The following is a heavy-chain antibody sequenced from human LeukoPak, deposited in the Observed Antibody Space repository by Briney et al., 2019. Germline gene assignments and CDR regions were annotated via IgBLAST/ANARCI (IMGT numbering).Heavy chain of an antibody. V-gene: IGHV4-59*01. Sequence: SETLSLTCTVSGGSISSFYWSWIRQPPGKGLEWIGYIYYSGSTNYNPSLKSRVTISVDASKNQFSLKLSSVTAADTAVYYCATPSIVGAHFDYWGQGTLVTVSS. D-gene: IGHD1-26*01. CDR3: ATPSIVGAHFDY. CDR2: IYYSGST. CDR1: GGSISSFY. J-gene: IGHJ4*02.